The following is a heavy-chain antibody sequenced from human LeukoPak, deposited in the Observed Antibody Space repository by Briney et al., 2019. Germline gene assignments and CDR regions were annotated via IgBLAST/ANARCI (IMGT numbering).Heavy chain of an antibody. V-gene: IGHV4-39*01. J-gene: IGHJ5*02. Sequence: SETLSLTCTVSGGSISSGSYFWDWIRQPPGKGLEWVGSIYYSGSTYYNPSLKSRVTISVDTSKNQFSLKLSSVTAADTAVYYCACDYEDEDNWFDPWGQGTLVTVSS. CDR2: IYYSGST. D-gene: IGHD4-17*01. CDR3: ACDYEDEDNWFDP. CDR1: GGSISSGSYF.